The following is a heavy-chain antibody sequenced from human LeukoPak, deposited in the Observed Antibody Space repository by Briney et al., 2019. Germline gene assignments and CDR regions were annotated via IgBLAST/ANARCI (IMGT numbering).Heavy chain of an antibody. J-gene: IGHJ3*02. CDR1: GFTFSSNY. V-gene: IGHV3-66*02. Sequence: GGSLRLSCAASGFTFSSNYMSWVRQAPGKGLEGGSVIYSGVITYYADSVNGRFAISRDNSKNTLYLQMNSLRAEDTAVYYCAREYYYGSGSYAFDIWGQGTMVTVSS. CDR2: IYSGVIT. CDR3: AREYYYGSGSYAFDI. D-gene: IGHD3-10*01.